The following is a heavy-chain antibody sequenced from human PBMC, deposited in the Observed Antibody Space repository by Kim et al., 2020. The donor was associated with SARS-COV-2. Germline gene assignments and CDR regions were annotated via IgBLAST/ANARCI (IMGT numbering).Heavy chain of an antibody. J-gene: IGHJ4*02. CDR3: ARRQYSSSTERFFDY. Sequence: SETLSLTCTVSGGSISSSSYYWGWIRQPPGKGLEWIGSIYYSGSTYYNPSLKSRVTISVDTSKNEFSLKLSSVTAADTAVYYCARRQYSSSTERFFDYWGQGTLVNVSS. D-gene: IGHD6-13*01. CDR1: GGSISSSSYY. CDR2: IYYSGST. V-gene: IGHV4-39*01.